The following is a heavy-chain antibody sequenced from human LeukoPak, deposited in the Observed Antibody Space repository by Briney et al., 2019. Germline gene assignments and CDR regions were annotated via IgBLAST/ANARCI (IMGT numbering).Heavy chain of an antibody. CDR3: ARDLVYGDAGGWFDP. V-gene: IGHV4-59*01. Sequence: SETLSLTCTVSGGSISSYYWSWIRQPPGKGLEWIGYIYYSGSTNYNPSLKSRVTISVDTSKNQFSLKLSSVTAADTAVYYCARDLVYGDAGGWFDPWGQGTLVTVSS. J-gene: IGHJ5*02. CDR1: GGSISSYY. D-gene: IGHD4-17*01. CDR2: IYYSGST.